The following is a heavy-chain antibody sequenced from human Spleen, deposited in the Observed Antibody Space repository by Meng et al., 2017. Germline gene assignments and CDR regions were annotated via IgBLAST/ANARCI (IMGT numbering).Heavy chain of an antibody. V-gene: IGHV3-7*03. Sequence: GESLKISCAASGFTSSSYWMTWVRQAPGQGLEWVANIKEDGSEKFYEDSVEGRFTISRDNSKNTLYLQMNSLRAEDTAVYYCARGPLAEYYFDYWGQGTLVTVSS. CDR2: IKEDGSEK. D-gene: IGHD1-14*01. CDR3: ARGPLAEYYFDY. CDR1: GFTSSSYW. J-gene: IGHJ4*02.